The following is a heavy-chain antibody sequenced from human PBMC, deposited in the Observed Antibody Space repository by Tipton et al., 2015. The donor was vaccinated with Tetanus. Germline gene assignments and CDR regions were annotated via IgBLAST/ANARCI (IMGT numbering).Heavy chain of an antibody. D-gene: IGHD3-16*01. CDR2: TWYDGRNI. CDR1: GFPFDKYA. V-gene: IGHV3-33*08. J-gene: IGHJ6*02. CDR3: ARDYTSYYAYYGMDV. Sequence: SLRLSCTASGFPFDKYAMNWVRQAPGKGLEWLAVTWYDGRNIHVADSVKGRFTISGDTSENSVYLQLNSLRAEDTAVYYCARDYTSYYAYYGMDVWGQGTTVTVSS.